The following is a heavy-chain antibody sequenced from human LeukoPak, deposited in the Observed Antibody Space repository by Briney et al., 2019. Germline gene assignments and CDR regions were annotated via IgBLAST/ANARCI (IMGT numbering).Heavy chain of an antibody. CDR2: TYYSGSN. D-gene: IGHD1-26*01. V-gene: IGHV4-59*01. J-gene: IGHJ3*02. CDR3: ARSRPSLVVGATSTFDI. CDR1: GGSISSIY. Sequence: NPSETLSLTGTVSGGSISSIYWGWLRPPPGKGLEWCVYTYYSGSNIYNRSLKSRVTISVATYKNQFSLKLSSVTAADTAVYYCARSRPSLVVGATSTFDIWGQGTMVTVSS.